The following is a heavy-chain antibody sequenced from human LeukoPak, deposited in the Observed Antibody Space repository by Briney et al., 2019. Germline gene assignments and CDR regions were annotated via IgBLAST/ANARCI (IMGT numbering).Heavy chain of an antibody. J-gene: IGHJ6*02. CDR3: AKDSSFCSSTSCYDYYYYGMDV. Sequence: GGSLRLSCAASGFTVSSNYMSWVRQAPGKGLEWVSVIYSGGSTYYADSVKGRITISRDNSKNTVFLQMNSLRAEDTAVYYCAKDSSFCSSTSCYDYYYYGMDVWGQGTTVTVSS. CDR1: GFTVSSNY. CDR2: IYSGGST. D-gene: IGHD2-2*01. V-gene: IGHV3-53*05.